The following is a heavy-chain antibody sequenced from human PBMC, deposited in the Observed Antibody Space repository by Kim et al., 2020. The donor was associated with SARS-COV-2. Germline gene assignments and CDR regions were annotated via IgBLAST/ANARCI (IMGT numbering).Heavy chain of an antibody. CDR2: SDT. V-gene: IGHV5-51*01. D-gene: IGHD3-16*01. CDR3: ARHGGGADY. Sequence: SDTRDSPSFQGPVTISADKSISTAYLQWSSLRASDTAMYYCARHGGGADYWGQGTLVTVSS. J-gene: IGHJ4*02.